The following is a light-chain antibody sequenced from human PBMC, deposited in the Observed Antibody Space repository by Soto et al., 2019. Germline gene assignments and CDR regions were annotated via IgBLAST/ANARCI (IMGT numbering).Light chain of an antibody. CDR2: DAS. Sequence: DIQMTQSPSTLSASVGDRVTITCRASQRMSGFLAWYQQKPGKAPQLLISDASSLESGVPSRFSGGGSGTAFTLTSSSLQPEDFATYYCQHCSSNSGTFGPGTKVEIK. V-gene: IGKV1-5*01. CDR3: QHCSSNSGT. J-gene: IGKJ1*01. CDR1: QRMSGF.